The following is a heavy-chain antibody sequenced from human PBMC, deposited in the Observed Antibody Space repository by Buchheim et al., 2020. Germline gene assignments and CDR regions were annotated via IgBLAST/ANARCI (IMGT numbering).Heavy chain of an antibody. CDR1: GGSISSSSYY. CDR2: IYYSGIT. J-gene: IGHJ2*01. Sequence: QLQLQESGPGLVKPSETLSLTCTVSGGSISSSSYYWGWIRQPPGEGLEWIGSIYYSGITHYNPSLKSRLTMSADTSKNQFSLKLTSVTAADTAVFYCARGTARWCFDLWGRGTL. CDR3: ARGTARWCFDL. D-gene: IGHD2-21*02. V-gene: IGHV4-39*01.